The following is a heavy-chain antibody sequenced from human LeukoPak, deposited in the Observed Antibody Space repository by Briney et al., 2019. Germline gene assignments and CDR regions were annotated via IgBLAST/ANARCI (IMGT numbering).Heavy chain of an antibody. Sequence: GGSLRLSCAASGLTFSDYAMSWVCQDPGGGLEWVSGISGSGGSTSYRNSVRGRFTTSRDNSKNTLYLQMNSLRDEDTGIYYCAKDPIGATWGFYTEVWGKGTTVTVSS. CDR1: GLTFSDYA. CDR2: ISGSGGST. D-gene: IGHD1-26*01. V-gene: IGHV3-23*01. J-gene: IGHJ6*03. CDR3: AKDPIGATWGFYTEV.